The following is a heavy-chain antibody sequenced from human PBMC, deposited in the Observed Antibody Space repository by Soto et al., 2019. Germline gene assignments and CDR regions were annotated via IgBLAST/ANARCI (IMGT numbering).Heavy chain of an antibody. CDR2: IYRSGRT. CDR1: GGSISSSNW. CDR3: ARDHLWFRDFNSWGIDV. Sequence: QVQLQESGPGLVKPSGTLSLTCAVSGGSISSSNWWCWVGQPPGKGLQWIGEIYRSGRTNYNPSRNCRFTIPVHKSMHQFSLKLSSVTSAYTAVYYCARDHLWFRDFNSWGIDVLGQGTTVTVSS. V-gene: IGHV4-4*02. J-gene: IGHJ6*02. D-gene: IGHD3-10*01.